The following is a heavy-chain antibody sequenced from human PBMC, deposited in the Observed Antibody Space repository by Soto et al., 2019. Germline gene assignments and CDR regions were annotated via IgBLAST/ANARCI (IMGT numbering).Heavy chain of an antibody. J-gene: IGHJ4*02. Sequence: AHLSESGGGLQQPGGSLKLSCEASSFTFSNFAMSWVRQAPGKGLEWISTIGVTAGSTYYTDSVRGRFTISRDNSKNTLYLETNSLRAEDAALYYCAKVMYTWNDVAAFDSWGQGTLVAVSS. CDR1: SFTFSNFA. D-gene: IGHD1-1*01. V-gene: IGHV3-23*01. CDR2: IGVTAGST. CDR3: AKVMYTWNDVAAFDS.